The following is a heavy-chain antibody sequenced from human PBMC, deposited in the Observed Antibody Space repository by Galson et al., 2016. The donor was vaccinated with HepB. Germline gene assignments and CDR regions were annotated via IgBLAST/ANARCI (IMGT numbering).Heavy chain of an antibody. D-gene: IGHD6-19*01. CDR3: ARAGNSGWSYDY. Sequence: SVKVSCKASGGTFSSYAMNWARQAPGQGLEWMGGIIPLYGTTNYAQKFQGRVTITADESTSTAYMELSSLRSEGTAVYYCARAGNSGWSYDYWGQGTLVAVFS. CDR2: IIPLYGTT. CDR1: GGTFSSYA. V-gene: IGHV1-69*13. J-gene: IGHJ4*02.